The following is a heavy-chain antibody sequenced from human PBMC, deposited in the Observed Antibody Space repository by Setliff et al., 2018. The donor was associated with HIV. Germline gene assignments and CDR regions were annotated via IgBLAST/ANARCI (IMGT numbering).Heavy chain of an antibody. CDR1: GFTFNNAW. D-gene: IGHD2-21*01. CDR3: ATDNGPSYSMDI. J-gene: IGHJ6*02. CDR2: IKKSSDGGKT. Sequence: GGSLRLSSVASGFTFNNAWMNWVRQAPGKGLEWLGRIKKSSDGGKTDDASPVKGRFTISRDDSKNTLYLQMNSLKIEDTAVYFCATDNGPSYSMDIWGQGTTVTVSS. V-gene: IGHV3-15*01.